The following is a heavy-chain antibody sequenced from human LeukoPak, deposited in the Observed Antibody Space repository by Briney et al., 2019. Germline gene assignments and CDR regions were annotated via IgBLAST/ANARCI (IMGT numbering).Heavy chain of an antibody. CDR2: INSDGSST. CDR1: GFTFSTYW. CDR3: ARELRTTGAFDI. V-gene: IGHV3-74*01. D-gene: IGHD4-17*01. Sequence: GGSLRLSCAASGFTFSTYWMHWVRHAPGKGLAWVSRINSDGSSTRYADSVKGRFTISRDNAKNTLYPQMNSLRAEDTAVYYCARELRTTGAFDIWGQGTMVTVSS. J-gene: IGHJ3*02.